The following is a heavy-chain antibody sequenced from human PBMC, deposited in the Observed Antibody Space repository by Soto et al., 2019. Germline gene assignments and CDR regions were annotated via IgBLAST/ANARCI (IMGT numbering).Heavy chain of an antibody. D-gene: IGHD2-15*01. V-gene: IGHV3-30*18. J-gene: IGHJ6*02. CDR3: AKVQTVVAATHSGSYYYYGMDV. Sequence: GGSLRLSCAASGFTFSSYGMHWVRQAPGKGLEWVAVISYDGSNKYYADSVKGRFTISRDNSKNTLYLQMNSLRAEDTAVYYCAKVQTVVAATHSGSYYYYGMDVWGQGTTVTVSS. CDR1: GFTFSSYG. CDR2: ISYDGSNK.